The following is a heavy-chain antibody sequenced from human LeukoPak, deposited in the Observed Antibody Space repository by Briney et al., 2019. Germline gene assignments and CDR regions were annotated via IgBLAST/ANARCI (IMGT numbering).Heavy chain of an antibody. CDR2: IYYSGST. Sequence: SETLSLTCTVSGGSISSSSYYWGWIRQPPGKGLEWIGSIYYSGSTYYNPSLKSRVTISVDTSKNQFSLKLSSVTAADTAVYYCARGGRGSSWFDNWGQGTLVTVSS. CDR3: ARGGRGSSWFDN. J-gene: IGHJ4*02. V-gene: IGHV4-39*07. CDR1: GGSISSSSYY. D-gene: IGHD6-13*01.